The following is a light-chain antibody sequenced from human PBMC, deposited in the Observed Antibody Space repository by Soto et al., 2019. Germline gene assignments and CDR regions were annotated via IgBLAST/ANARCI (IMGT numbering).Light chain of an antibody. CDR2: EVS. V-gene: IGLV2-14*01. J-gene: IGLJ1*01. CDR3: QSYDSSLSFYV. CDR1: SSDVGDYNY. Sequence: QSALTQPASVSGSPGQSITISCTGTSSDVGDYNYVSWYQQHPGKAPKLMIYEVSNRPSGVSNRFSGSKSGNTASLTISGLQAEDEADYYCQSYDSSLSFYVFGTGTKLTVL.